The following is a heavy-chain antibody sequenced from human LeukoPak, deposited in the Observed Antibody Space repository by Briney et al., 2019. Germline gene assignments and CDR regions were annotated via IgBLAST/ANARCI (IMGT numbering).Heavy chain of an antibody. Sequence: SETLSLTCAVYGGSFSGYYWSWIRQPPGKGLEWIGEINHSGSTNYNPPLKSRVTISVDTSKNQFSLKLSSVTAADTAVYYCARGRGIAVAGTRVRYFDYWGQGTLVTVSS. CDR2: INHSGST. D-gene: IGHD6-19*01. CDR1: GGSFSGYY. V-gene: IGHV4-34*01. CDR3: ARGRGIAVAGTRVRYFDY. J-gene: IGHJ4*02.